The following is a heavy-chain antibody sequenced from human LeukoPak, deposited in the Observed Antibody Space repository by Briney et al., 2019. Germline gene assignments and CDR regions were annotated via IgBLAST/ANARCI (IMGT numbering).Heavy chain of an antibody. CDR2: INNSGRT. V-gene: IGHV4-34*01. D-gene: IGHD6-13*01. CDR1: GGSFSGYY. CDR3: ARARRGIAAAGTYYFDY. Sequence: SETLSLTCAVYGGSFSGYYCGSIRQPPGEGLEWGGEINNSGRTNYNPSLKSRVTISVDTSKNQFSLQLSSVTAADTAGYYCARARRGIAAAGTYYFDYWGQGTLDTVSS. J-gene: IGHJ4*02.